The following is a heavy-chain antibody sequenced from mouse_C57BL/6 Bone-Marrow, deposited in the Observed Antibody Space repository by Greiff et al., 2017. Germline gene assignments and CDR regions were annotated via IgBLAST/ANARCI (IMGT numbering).Heavy chain of an antibody. CDR2: INPYNGGT. CDR3: ARFDYVSRYAMDY. CDR1: GYTFTDYY. J-gene: IGHJ4*01. D-gene: IGHD2-4*01. Sequence: EVQLQQSGPVLVKPGASVKMSCKASGYTFTDYYMNWVKQSHGKSLEWIGVINPYNGGTSYNQKFKGKATLTVDKSSSTAYMELNSLTPEDSAVYYCARFDYVSRYAMDYWGQGTSVTVSS. V-gene: IGHV1-19*01.